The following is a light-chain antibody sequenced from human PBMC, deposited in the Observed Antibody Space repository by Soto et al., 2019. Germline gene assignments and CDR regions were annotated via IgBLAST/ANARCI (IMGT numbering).Light chain of an antibody. CDR1: SSDVGGYNY. CDR3: SSYAGSNHLV. CDR2: EVT. V-gene: IGLV2-8*01. J-gene: IGLJ2*01. Sequence: QSALTQPPSASGSPGQSVTISCTGTSSDVGGYNYVSWYQQHPGKAPRLVIFEVTKRPSGVPDRFSGSKSGNTASLTVSGLQAEDEADYCCSSYAGSNHLVFGGGTKVTVL.